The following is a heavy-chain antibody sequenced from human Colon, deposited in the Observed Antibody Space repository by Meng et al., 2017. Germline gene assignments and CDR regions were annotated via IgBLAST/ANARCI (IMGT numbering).Heavy chain of an antibody. V-gene: IGHV4-61*01. CDR2: ISYSGNS. CDR1: GGPLSSGNDY. CDR3: ATGPGYSSGLDS. Sequence: VQRRGLGPGLGRPSETLSLQCTVSGGPLSSGNDYWSWIRQAPGKGLEWIGYISYSGNSLYNPSLKSRVDISTDTSRRQCSLKFNSVTAADTAIYYCATGPGYSSGLDSWGRGALVTVSS. D-gene: IGHD6-19*01. J-gene: IGHJ4*02.